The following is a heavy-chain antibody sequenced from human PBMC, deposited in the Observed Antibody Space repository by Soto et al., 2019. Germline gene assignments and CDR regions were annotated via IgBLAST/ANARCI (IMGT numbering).Heavy chain of an antibody. Sequence: QVLLQESGPGLLKPSETLSLTCTVSGGSISSSSYYWGWIRQPPGKGLEWIGNIYYSGSTYYNPSLKSRVTISIDTSKNQFSLKLTSVTAADTAVYYCARLSYYYGSGTYSHFDYWGQGTLVTVSS. CDR3: ARLSYYYGSGTYSHFDY. V-gene: IGHV4-39*01. D-gene: IGHD3-10*01. J-gene: IGHJ4*02. CDR2: IYYSGST. CDR1: GGSISSSSYY.